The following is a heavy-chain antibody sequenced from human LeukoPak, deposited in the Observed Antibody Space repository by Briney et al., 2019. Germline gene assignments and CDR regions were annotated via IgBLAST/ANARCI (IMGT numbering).Heavy chain of an antibody. CDR1: GGSFSGYY. Sequence: PSETLSLTCAVYGGSFSGYYWSWIRHPPGKGREWIGEINHSGSTNYNTSLKSRVPISVDTSKNQFSLKLSSVTAADTAVYYCARVRSSGYYLNYFDYWGQGTLVTVSS. J-gene: IGHJ4*02. CDR3: ARVRSSGYYLNYFDY. V-gene: IGHV4-34*01. D-gene: IGHD3-22*01. CDR2: INHSGST.